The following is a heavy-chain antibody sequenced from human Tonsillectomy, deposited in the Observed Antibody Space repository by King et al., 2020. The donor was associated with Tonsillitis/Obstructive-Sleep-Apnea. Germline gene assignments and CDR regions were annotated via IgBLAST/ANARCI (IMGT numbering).Heavy chain of an antibody. Sequence: QVQLQESGPGLVKPSETLSLTCTVSGGSISSFYWSWIRQPPGRGLQWIGYIYYSGSTNNNPSPNSRVAMSADTSKNQISLYLSSVTAADTAVYFCARLGFCNSNWCSPDFWGQGTLVTVSS. CDR2: IYYSGST. CDR3: ARLGFCNSNWCSPDF. J-gene: IGHJ4*02. V-gene: IGHV4-59*01. D-gene: IGHD2-2*01. CDR1: GGSISSFY.